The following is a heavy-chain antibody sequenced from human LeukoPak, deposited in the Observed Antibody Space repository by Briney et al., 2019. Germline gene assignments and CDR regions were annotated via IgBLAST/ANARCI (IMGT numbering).Heavy chain of an antibody. D-gene: IGHD6-19*01. J-gene: IGHJ6*02. CDR3: ARSSGWYRANYYGMDV. CDR2: INSDGSST. Sequence: PGGSLRLSCAASGFTFSSYWMHWVRQAPGKGLVWVSRINSDGSSTSYADSVKGRFTISRDNAKNTLYLQMNSLRAEDTAVYYCARSSGWYRANYYGMDVWGQGTTVTVSS. CDR1: GFTFSSYW. V-gene: IGHV3-74*01.